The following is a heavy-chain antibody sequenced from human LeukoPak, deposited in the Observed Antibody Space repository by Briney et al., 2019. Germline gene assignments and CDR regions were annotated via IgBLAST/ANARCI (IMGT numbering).Heavy chain of an antibody. Sequence: GGSLRLSCVASGFTFNTYAIHWVRQAPGKGLEWVAVISYDGSNTYYEDSVKGRFTVSRDNSKNTLYLQMNSLRAEDMAVYYCAREEWYYFDYWGQGTLVTVSS. CDR1: GFTFNTYA. CDR2: ISYDGSNT. D-gene: IGHD3-3*01. J-gene: IGHJ4*02. V-gene: IGHV3-30-3*01. CDR3: AREEWYYFDY.